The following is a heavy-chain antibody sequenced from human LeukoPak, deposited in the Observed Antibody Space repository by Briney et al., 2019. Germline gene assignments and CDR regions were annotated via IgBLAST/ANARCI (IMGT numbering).Heavy chain of an antibody. CDR1: GGTFSSYA. V-gene: IGHV1-69*13. J-gene: IGHJ4*02. CDR3: ARDGGDGYNDFDY. D-gene: IGHD5-24*01. Sequence: SVKVSCKASGGTFSSYAISWVRQAPGQGLERVGGIIPIFGTANYAQKFQGRVTITADESTSTAYMELSSLRSEDTAVYYCARDGGDGYNDFDYWGQGTLVTVSS. CDR2: IIPIFGTA.